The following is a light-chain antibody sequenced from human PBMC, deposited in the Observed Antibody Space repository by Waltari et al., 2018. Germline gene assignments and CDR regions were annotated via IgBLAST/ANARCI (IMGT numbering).Light chain of an antibody. CDR2: WAS. CDR1: QSLLYSSNNKNY. V-gene: IGKV4-1*01. J-gene: IGKJ2*01. Sequence: DIVMTQSPDSLAVSLGERATINCKSSQSLLYSSNNKNYLTWYQQKPGQPPKLLIYWASTRESGVPDRFSGSASGTDFTLTISSLQAEDVAVYYCQQYYSAPYTFGQGTKLEIK. CDR3: QQYYSAPYT.